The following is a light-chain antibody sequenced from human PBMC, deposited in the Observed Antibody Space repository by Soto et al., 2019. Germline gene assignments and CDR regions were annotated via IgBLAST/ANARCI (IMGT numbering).Light chain of an antibody. CDR2: DAS. V-gene: IGKV3-20*01. J-gene: IGKJ1*01. Sequence: EIVLTQSPGTLSLSPGERATLSCRASQGISSRYLAWYQQKPGQAPRLLIYDASNRATGIPARFSGSGSGTDFTLTISRLESEDFAVYDCQQYGSSPWTFGLGTKVEIK. CDR1: QGISSRY. CDR3: QQYGSSPWT.